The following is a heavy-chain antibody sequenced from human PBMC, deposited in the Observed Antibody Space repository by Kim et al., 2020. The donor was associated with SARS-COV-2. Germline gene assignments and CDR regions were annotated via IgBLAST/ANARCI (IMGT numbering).Heavy chain of an antibody. D-gene: IGHD3-16*01. V-gene: IGHV5-51*01. J-gene: IGHJ6*02. CDR3: ARRGLGLHYYGMDV. Sequence: SPSFQGQVTISADKSISTAYLQWSSLKASDTAMYYCARRGLGLHYYGMDVWGQGTTVTVSS.